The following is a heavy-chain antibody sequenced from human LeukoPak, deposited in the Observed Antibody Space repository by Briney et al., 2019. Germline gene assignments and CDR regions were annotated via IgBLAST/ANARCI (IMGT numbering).Heavy chain of an antibody. CDR1: GGSISSGGYS. J-gene: IGHJ4*02. D-gene: IGHD6-19*01. V-gene: IGHV4-30-2*01. Sequence: SETLSLTCAVSGGSISSGGYSWSWIRQPPGKGLEWIGYIYHSGSTYYNPSLKSRVTISVDRSKNQFSLKLSSVTAADTAVYYCARYQWLAIYFDYWGQGTLVTVSS. CDR3: ARYQWLAIYFDY. CDR2: IYHSGST.